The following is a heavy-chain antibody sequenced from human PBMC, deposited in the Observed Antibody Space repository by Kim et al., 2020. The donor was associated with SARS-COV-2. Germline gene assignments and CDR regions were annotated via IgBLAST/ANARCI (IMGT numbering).Heavy chain of an antibody. D-gene: IGHD1-7*01. V-gene: IGHV5-51*01. CDR3: ARGLRSANWYSPPQYYFDL. CDR1: GYTFTTYW. CDR2: IYPGDSDT. Sequence: GESLKISCQGSGYTFTTYWIAWVRQMPGKGLEWMGIIYPGDSDTRYSPSFQGQVTISADRSIDTAYLQWTTLRASDTAIYYCARGLRSANWYSPPQYYFDLWGQGTLVTVSS. J-gene: IGHJ4*02.